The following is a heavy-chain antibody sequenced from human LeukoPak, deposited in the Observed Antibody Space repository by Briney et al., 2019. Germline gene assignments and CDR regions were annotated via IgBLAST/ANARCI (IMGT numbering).Heavy chain of an antibody. CDR2: ISAYNGNT. D-gene: IGHD6-6*01. Sequence: ASVKVSCKAFGYTFTSYGISWVRQAPGQGLEWMGWISAYNGNTNYAQKLQGRVTMTTDTSTSTAYVELRSLRSDDTAVYYCARIAARPPLYYYYMDVWGKGTTVTVSS. CDR1: GYTFTSYG. V-gene: IGHV1-18*01. J-gene: IGHJ6*03. CDR3: ARIAARPPLYYYYMDV.